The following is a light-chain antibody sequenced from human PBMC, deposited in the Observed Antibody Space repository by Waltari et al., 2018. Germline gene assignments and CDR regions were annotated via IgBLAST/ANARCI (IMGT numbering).Light chain of an antibody. CDR3: CSYAGSTTHVV. V-gene: IGLV2-23*02. J-gene: IGLJ2*01. Sequence: QSALTQPASVSGSPGHSITISCTGTSSDVGSYNLVSCYQQHPGNAPKLMIYEVSKWPSGVSNRFSGSKSGNTASLTISGLQAEDEADYYCCSYAGSTTHVVFGGGTRLTVL. CDR1: SSDVGSYNL. CDR2: EVS.